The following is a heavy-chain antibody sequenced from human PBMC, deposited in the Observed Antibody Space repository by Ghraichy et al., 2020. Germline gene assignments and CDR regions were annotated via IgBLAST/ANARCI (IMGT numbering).Heavy chain of an antibody. CDR1: GYTFTSYA. CDR2: INTNTGNP. J-gene: IGHJ6*02. Sequence: ASVKVSCKASGYTFTSYAMNWVRQAPGQGLEWMGWINTNTGNPTYAQGFTGRFVFSLDTSVSTAYLQISSLKAEDTAVYYCARDRETLELRPWEYYGMDVWGQGTTVTVSS. D-gene: IGHD1-7*01. V-gene: IGHV7-4-1*02. CDR3: ARDRETLELRPWEYYGMDV.